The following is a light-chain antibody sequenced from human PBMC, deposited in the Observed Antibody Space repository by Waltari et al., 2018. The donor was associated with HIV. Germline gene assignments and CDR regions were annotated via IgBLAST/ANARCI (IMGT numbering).Light chain of an antibody. CDR1: SSHIANNY. V-gene: IGLV1-47*01. CDR3: AVGDNSLRAQV. CDR2: WNT. J-gene: IGLJ3*02. Sequence: QSVLTQSPSISGTPGQRVAISCSGSSSHIANNYVSWYQHHPATTPHLLIFWNTQPPSGVVDGCFASVAGSSAALAISGLRSDDEANYYCAVGDNSLRAQVFGGGTTLTVL.